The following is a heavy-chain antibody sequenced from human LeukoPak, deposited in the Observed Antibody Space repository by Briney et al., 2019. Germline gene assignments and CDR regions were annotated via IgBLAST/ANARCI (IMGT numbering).Heavy chain of an antibody. J-gene: IGHJ2*01. Sequence: SETLSLTCAVYGGCFSGYYWSWIRQPPGKGLEWIGEINHSGSTNYNPSLKSRVTISVDTSKNQFSLKLSSVTAADTAVYYCATAHGRYCSSTSCSRRRFFDLWGRGTLVTVSS. D-gene: IGHD2-2*01. V-gene: IGHV4-34*01. CDR2: INHSGST. CDR3: ATAHGRYCSSTSCSRRRFFDL. CDR1: GGCFSGYY.